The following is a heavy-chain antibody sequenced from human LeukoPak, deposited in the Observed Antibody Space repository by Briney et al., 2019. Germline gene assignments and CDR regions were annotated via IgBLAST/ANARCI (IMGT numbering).Heavy chain of an antibody. CDR2: IKQDGSEK. D-gene: IGHD6-19*01. J-gene: IGHJ1*01. Sequence: GGSLRLSCAASRFTFSTYWMSWVRQAPGKGLEWVANIKQDGSEKYYVDSVKGRFTISRDNSKNTLYLQMNSLRAEDTAVYYCAKDRAAVAGKPEYFQHWGQGTLVTVSS. CDR3: AKDRAAVAGKPEYFQH. CDR1: RFTFSTYW. V-gene: IGHV3-7*01.